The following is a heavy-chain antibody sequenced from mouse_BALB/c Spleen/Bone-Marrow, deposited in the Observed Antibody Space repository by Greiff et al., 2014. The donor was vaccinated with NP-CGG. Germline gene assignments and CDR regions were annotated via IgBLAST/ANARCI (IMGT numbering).Heavy chain of an antibody. CDR2: VGGGDSYT. CDR1: GFTFSSYG. CDR3: EFITAIAY. V-gene: IGHV5-6*01. Sequence: EVQLVESGGDLVEPGGSLKLSCAASGFTFSSYGMSWVRQTPDKRLEWVATVGGGDSYTYYPDFVKGRFTISRDIAKNTLYLHMSSLKSENTAMYYCEFITAIAYWAKGLWSLSLQ. J-gene: IGHJ3*01. D-gene: IGHD1-1*01.